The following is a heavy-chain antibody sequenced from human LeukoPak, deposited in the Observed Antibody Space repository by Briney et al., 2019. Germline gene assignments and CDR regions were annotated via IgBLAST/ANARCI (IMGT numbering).Heavy chain of an antibody. CDR3: ARLVGATRNFDY. Sequence: EASVTDSCMASGYTFSSYAISWVRQAPGQGLEWMGRIIPILGIANYAQKFQGRVTITADKSTSTAYMELSSLRSEDTAVYYCARLVGATRNFDYWGQGTLVTVSS. CDR1: GYTFSSYA. D-gene: IGHD1-26*01. V-gene: IGHV1-69*04. J-gene: IGHJ4*02. CDR2: IIPILGIA.